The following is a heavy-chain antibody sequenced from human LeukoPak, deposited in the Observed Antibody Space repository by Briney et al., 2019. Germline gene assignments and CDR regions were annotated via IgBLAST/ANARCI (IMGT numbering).Heavy chain of an antibody. D-gene: IGHD4-17*01. CDR2: ISSSCSDI. CDR3: ARDIADGDYGRAFDY. Sequence: GGSLRLSCAASGFTFSTYAMSWVRQAPGKGLGWVSSISSSCSDIYYAGSGKGRFTISRDNAKNSLFLQMNSLRAEDTAMYHCARDIADGDYGRAFDYWGQGTLVTVSS. J-gene: IGHJ4*02. CDR1: GFTFSTYA. V-gene: IGHV3-21*01.